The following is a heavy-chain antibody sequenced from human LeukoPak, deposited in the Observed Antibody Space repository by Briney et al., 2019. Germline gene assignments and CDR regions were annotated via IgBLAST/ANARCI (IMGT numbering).Heavy chain of an antibody. CDR2: ISAYNVNT. CDR1: GYTFTSYG. J-gene: IGHJ6*02. CDR3: ARDPDPPAWYSSSWYYYYYGMDV. D-gene: IGHD6-13*01. Sequence: EASVTVSCTASGYTFTSYGISWARQAPGQGLEWMGWISAYNVNTNYAQKLQGRVTMTTDTSTSTAYMELRSLRSDDTAVYYCARDPDPPAWYSSSWYYYYYGMDVWGQGTTVTVSS. V-gene: IGHV1-18*01.